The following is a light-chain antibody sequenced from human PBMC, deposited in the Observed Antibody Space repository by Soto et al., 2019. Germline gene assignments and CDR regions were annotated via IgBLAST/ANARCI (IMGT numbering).Light chain of an antibody. V-gene: IGLV2-11*01. J-gene: IGLJ1*01. Sequence: QSALTQPRSVSGSPGQSVAISCTGTSSDVGGYNHVSWYQQHPGKVPKLMIYDVSKRPSGVPDRFSGSKSGNTASLTISGLQAEDEADYYCCSSAGTYTFVFGTGTKGTVL. CDR3: CSSAGTYTFV. CDR1: SSDVGGYNH. CDR2: DVS.